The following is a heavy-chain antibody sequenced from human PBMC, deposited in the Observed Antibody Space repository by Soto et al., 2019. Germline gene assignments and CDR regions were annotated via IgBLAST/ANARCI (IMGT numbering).Heavy chain of an antibody. CDR1: GYTFTSYG. CDR2: ISAYNGNT. Sequence: QVQLVQSGAEVKKPGASVKVSCKASGYTFTSYGISWVRQAPGQGLEWMGWISAYNGNTNYAQKLQGRVTMTTDTSTSTAYMEVRSLRSDDTAVYYCARVDCISTSCTPWGWFDPWGQGTLVTVSS. D-gene: IGHD2-2*01. J-gene: IGHJ5*02. CDR3: ARVDCISTSCTPWGWFDP. V-gene: IGHV1-18*01.